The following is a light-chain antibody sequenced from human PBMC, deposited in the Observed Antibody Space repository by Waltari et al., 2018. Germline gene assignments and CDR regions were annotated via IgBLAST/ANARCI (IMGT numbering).Light chain of an antibody. CDR1: SGSIASNY. V-gene: IGLV6-57*02. J-gene: IGLJ3*02. Sequence: NFMLTQPHSVSASPGQTVTISCTGSSGSIASNYVQWYQQRPGSAPTTVIYEDNQRPSGVPDRFSGSIDSSSNSASLTISGLKTEDEADYYCQSYDSSNWVFGGGTKLTVL. CDR3: QSYDSSNWV. CDR2: EDN.